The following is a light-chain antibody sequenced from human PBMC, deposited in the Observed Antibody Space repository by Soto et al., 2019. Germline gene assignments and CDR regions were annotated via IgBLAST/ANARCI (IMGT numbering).Light chain of an antibody. CDR3: QSYDISLSGYV. CDR1: SSNLGAGYE. Sequence: QSVLTQPPSVSGAPGQRVTISCTGSSSNLGAGYEVHWYQQIPGKAPKLLIYGNNNRPSGVPDRFSGSKSGTSASLAITVLQAEDEADYYCQSYDISLSGYVFGTGTKVTVL. J-gene: IGLJ1*01. V-gene: IGLV1-40*01. CDR2: GNN.